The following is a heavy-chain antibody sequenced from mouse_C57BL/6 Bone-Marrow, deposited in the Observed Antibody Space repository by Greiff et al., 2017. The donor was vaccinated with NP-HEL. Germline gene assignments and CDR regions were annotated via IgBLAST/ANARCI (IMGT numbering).Heavy chain of an antibody. CDR3: ARYPHYYGSSYWYFDV. Sequence: VQLQQSGPVLVKPGASVKMSCKAYGYTFTDYYMNWVKQSHGKSLEWIGVINPYNGGTSYNQKFKGKATLTVDKSSSTAYMELNSLTSEDSAVYYCARYPHYYGSSYWYFDVWGTGTTVTVSS. D-gene: IGHD1-1*01. CDR2: INPYNGGT. V-gene: IGHV1-19*01. J-gene: IGHJ1*03. CDR1: GYTFTDYY.